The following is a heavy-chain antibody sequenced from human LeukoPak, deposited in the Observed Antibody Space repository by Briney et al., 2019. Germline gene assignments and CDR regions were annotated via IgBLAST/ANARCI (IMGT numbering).Heavy chain of an antibody. V-gene: IGHV3-30*03. CDR1: GFTFSSYG. D-gene: IGHD1-26*01. Sequence: HPGGSLRLSCAASGFTFSSYGMHWVRQAPGKGLEWVAVISYDGSNKYYADSVKGRFTISRDNSKNTLYLQMNNLRVEDTAMYYCARSSGTYDWFGPWGQGTLVTVSS. CDR3: ARSSGTYDWFGP. CDR2: ISYDGSNK. J-gene: IGHJ5*02.